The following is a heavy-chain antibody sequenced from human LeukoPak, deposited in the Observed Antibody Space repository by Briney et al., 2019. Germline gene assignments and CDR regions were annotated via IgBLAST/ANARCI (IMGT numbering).Heavy chain of an antibody. V-gene: IGHV3-49*04. CDR1: GFTFSSYE. Sequence: GGSLRLSCAASGFTFSSYEMNWVRQAPGKGLEWVGFIRSKAYGGTTKYAASVKGRFTISRDDSKSIAYLQINSLKTEDTAVYYCTRGKGDQGWYWGQGTLVTVSS. D-gene: IGHD2-15*01. CDR2: IRSKAYGGTT. CDR3: TRGKGDQGWY. J-gene: IGHJ4*02.